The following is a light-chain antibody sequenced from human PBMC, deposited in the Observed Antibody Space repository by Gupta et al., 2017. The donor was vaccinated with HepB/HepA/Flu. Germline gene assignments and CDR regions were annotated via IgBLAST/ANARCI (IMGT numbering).Light chain of an antibody. CDR1: QSVLNRSNNKNY. J-gene: IGKJ3*01. Sequence: DIVMTQSPDSLAVSLGERATINCKSSQSVLNRSNNKNYLAWYQHKPGQSPNLLVYWTSTRESGVSDRISGSGSGTDFTLTISSLQAEDVAVYYCQQYYSIPFTFGPGTKVDIK. CDR2: WTS. V-gene: IGKV4-1*01. CDR3: QQYYSIPFT.